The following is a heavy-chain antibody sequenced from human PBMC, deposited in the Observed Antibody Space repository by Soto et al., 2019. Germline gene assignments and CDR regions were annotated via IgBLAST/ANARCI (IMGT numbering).Heavy chain of an antibody. V-gene: IGHV3-30*18. Sequence: ESGGGVVQPGTSLRLSCAASGFTFSTYAMHWVRQAPGKGLEWVAVISHDGTNKYYADSVKGRFTISRDISKNTLYLQMNSLRAEDTAVYYCAKVGGLDFDWLLVWGQGTLVTVSS. CDR2: ISHDGTNK. CDR1: GFTFSTYA. CDR3: AKVGGLDFDWLLV. D-gene: IGHD3-9*01. J-gene: IGHJ4*02.